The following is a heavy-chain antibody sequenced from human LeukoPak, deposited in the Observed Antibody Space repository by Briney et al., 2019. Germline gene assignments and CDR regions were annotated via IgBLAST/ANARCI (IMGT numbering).Heavy chain of an antibody. D-gene: IGHD6-13*01. CDR1: GFTFSNNA. CDR2: LSARGDYI. CDR3: AKGFSNSWQFDP. Sequence: GGSLRLSCAASGFTFSNNAMTWVRQAPGRGLEWVSSLSARGDYIYYADSVKGRFTISRDNLENTLYLQMNSLRVDNTAIYYCAKGFSNSWQFDPWGQRTLVTVSS. J-gene: IGHJ5*02. V-gene: IGHV3-23*01.